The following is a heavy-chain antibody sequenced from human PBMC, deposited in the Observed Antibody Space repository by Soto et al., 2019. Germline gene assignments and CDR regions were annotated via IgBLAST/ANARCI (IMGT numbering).Heavy chain of an antibody. Sequence: TGGSLRLSCAASGFTFISYGMHWVRQAPGKGLEWVAVIRSDGSKEYYADSVKGRFTIFRDKSKNTLYVQMNSLRVEDTAVYYCARDQYTYSPGYFGMDVWGQGTTVTVSS. CDR2: IRSDGSKE. CDR1: GFTFISYG. CDR3: ARDQYTYSPGYFGMDV. D-gene: IGHD6-13*01. V-gene: IGHV3-33*01. J-gene: IGHJ6*02.